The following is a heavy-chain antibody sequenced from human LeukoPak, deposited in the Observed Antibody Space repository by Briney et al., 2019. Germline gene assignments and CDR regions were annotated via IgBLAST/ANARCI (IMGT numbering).Heavy chain of an antibody. CDR1: GFTFSSYS. CDR2: IGSTISYI. Sequence: PGGFLRLSCAASGFTFSSYSMKWVRQGPGKGLEWVSFIGSTISYISYADSVKGRFTISRDNAKNSLYLQMNSLRAEDTAVYYCAREGYYSGLVVRGQGTTVTVSS. CDR3: AREGYYSGLVV. J-gene: IGHJ6*02. V-gene: IGHV3-21*01. D-gene: IGHD2-21*01.